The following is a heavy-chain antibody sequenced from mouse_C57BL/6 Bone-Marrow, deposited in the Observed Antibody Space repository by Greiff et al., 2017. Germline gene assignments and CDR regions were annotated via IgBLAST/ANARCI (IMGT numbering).Heavy chain of an antibody. CDR3: ARWGYYPDY. V-gene: IGHV1-42*01. CDR2: INPSTGGT. CDR1: GYSFTGYY. J-gene: IGHJ2*01. Sequence: EVQRVESGPELVKPGASVKISCKASGYSFTGYYMNWVKQSPEKSLEWIGEINPSTGGTNYNQKFKDKATLTVAKSSSTAYMQRKSLTSDDSAVYYCARWGYYPDYWGQGTTLTVSS.